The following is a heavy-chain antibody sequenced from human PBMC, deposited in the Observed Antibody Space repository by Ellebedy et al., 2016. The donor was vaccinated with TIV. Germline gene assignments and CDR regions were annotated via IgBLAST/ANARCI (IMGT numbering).Heavy chain of an antibody. CDR1: GYTLTELS. CDR3: ARDHAGYCSGGSCYRYYYYGMDV. CDR2: FDPEDGET. Sequence: ASVKVSXXVSGYTLTELSMHWVRQAPGKGLEWMGGFDPEDGETIYAQKFQGRVTMTEDTSTDTAYMELSSLRAEDTAVYYCARDHAGYCSGGSCYRYYYYGMDVWGQGTTVTVSS. D-gene: IGHD2-15*01. J-gene: IGHJ6*02. V-gene: IGHV1-24*01.